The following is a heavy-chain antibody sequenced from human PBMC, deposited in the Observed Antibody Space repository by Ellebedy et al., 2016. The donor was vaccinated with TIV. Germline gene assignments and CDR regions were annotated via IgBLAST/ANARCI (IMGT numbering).Heavy chain of an antibody. D-gene: IGHD5-18*01. CDR1: GGSISSINYY. Sequence: SETLSLTCTVSGGSISSINYYWGWIRQPPGKGLEWIGNIYYSGSTFYNPSLMSRVIISVDTSKNQFSLTLSAVSAADTAVYYCAREYSYVGPTDYWGQGILVTVSS. J-gene: IGHJ4*02. CDR2: IYYSGST. V-gene: IGHV4-39*07. CDR3: AREYSYVGPTDY.